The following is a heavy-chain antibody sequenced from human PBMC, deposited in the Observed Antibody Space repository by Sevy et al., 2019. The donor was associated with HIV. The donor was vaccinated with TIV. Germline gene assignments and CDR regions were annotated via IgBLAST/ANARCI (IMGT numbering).Heavy chain of an antibody. CDR1: GYTFTGYY. CDR3: ARMGEYYDSSGYCPLKF. J-gene: IGHJ4*02. CDR2: INPNSGGT. Sequence: ASVKVSCKASGYTFTGYYIHWVRQAPGQGLEWMGWINPNSGGTYFAKKFQDSVTMTTDTTVNTAYMELRSLRFDDTAVYYCARMGEYYDSSGYCPLKFWGQGTLVTVSS. D-gene: IGHD3-22*01. V-gene: IGHV1-2*02.